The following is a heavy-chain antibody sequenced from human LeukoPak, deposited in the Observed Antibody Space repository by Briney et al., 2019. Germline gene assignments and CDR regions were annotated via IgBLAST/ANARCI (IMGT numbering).Heavy chain of an antibody. CDR1: GYTFTSYD. CDR2: INPSGGST. J-gene: IGHJ6*02. CDR3: ARVPIGKSSYGMDV. V-gene: IGHV1-46*01. D-gene: IGHD2/OR15-2a*01. Sequence: ASVKVSCKASGYTFTSYDINWVRQATGQGLEWMGIINPSGGSTSYAQKFQGRVTMTRDTSTSTVYMELSSLRSEDTAVYYCARVPIGKSSYGMDVWGQGTTVTVSS.